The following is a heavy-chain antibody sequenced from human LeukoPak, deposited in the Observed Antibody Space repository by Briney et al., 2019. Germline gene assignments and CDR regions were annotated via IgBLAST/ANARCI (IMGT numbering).Heavy chain of an antibody. D-gene: IGHD6-19*01. Sequence: SVKVSCKASGGTFSSYAISWVRQAPGQGLEWMGGIIPIFGTANYAQKFQGRVTITRDTSASTAYMELSSLRSEDTAVYYCARETYSSGSAFDIWGQGTMVTVSS. J-gene: IGHJ3*02. CDR1: GGTFSSYA. V-gene: IGHV1-69*05. CDR3: ARETYSSGSAFDI. CDR2: IIPIFGTA.